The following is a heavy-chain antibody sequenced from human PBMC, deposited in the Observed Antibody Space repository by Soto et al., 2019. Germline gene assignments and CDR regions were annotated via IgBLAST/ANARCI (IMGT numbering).Heavy chain of an antibody. CDR1: GFTFSSYW. CDR2: INSDGSST. D-gene: IGHD4-4*01. Sequence: PGGSLRLSCAASGFTFSSYWMHWVRQAPGKGLVWVSRINSDGSSTSYADSVKGRFTISRDNAKNTLYLQMNSLRAEDTAVYYCARDASVTEPQNYYYMDVWGKGTTVTVSS. J-gene: IGHJ6*03. V-gene: IGHV3-74*01. CDR3: ARDASVTEPQNYYYMDV.